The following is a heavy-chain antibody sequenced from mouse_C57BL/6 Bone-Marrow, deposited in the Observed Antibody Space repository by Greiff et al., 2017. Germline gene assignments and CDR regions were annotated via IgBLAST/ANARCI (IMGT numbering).Heavy chain of an antibody. Sequence: VQLQQPGAELVMPGASVKLSCKASGYTFTSYWMHWVKQRPGQGLEWIGEIDPSDSYTNYNQKFKGKSTLTVDKSSSTAYMQLSSLTSEDSAVYYCAKLVPRPWFAYWGQGTLVTVSA. CDR3: AKLVPRPWFAY. D-gene: IGHD4-1*01. CDR1: GYTFTSYW. CDR2: IDPSDSYT. V-gene: IGHV1-69*01. J-gene: IGHJ3*01.